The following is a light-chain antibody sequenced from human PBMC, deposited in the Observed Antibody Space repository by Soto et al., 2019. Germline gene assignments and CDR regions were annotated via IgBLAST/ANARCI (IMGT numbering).Light chain of an antibody. CDR3: QQYNNWPPIT. CDR1: QSVSSN. J-gene: IGKJ5*01. Sequence: EIVMTQSPATLSVSPGERATLSCRASQSVSSNLAWYQQKPGQAPRLLIYSASTRATGIPARFSGSGSGTEFILTISSLQSEDFAIYYCQQYNNWPPITFGQGTRLDIK. CDR2: SAS. V-gene: IGKV3-15*01.